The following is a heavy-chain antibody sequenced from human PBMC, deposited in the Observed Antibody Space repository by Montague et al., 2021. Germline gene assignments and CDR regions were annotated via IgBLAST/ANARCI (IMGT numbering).Heavy chain of an antibody. CDR2: IYWNDDK. CDR1: GFSLNTRAVG. D-gene: IGHD6-19*01. CDR3: ARDNSGWYCDFDD. J-gene: IGHJ4*02. V-gene: IGHV2-5*01. Sequence: PALVKPTQTLTLTCNFSGFSLNTRAVGVGWIRQPPGKALEWLALIYWNDDKRYSPSLKSRLTITKDTSKNQVVLTMTNADPVDTATYYCARDNSGWYCDFDDWSQGTLVTVSS.